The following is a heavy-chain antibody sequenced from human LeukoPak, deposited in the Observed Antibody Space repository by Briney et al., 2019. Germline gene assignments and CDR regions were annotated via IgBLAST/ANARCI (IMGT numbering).Heavy chain of an antibody. J-gene: IGHJ6*03. D-gene: IGHD6-13*01. CDR2: LYTRGNT. CDR1: GGSISDSS. V-gene: IGHV4-4*07. CDR3: AREHSGRIYFYYVDV. Sequence: SETLSLTCTVSGGSISDSSWSWVRQPAGKGLEWIGRLYTRGNTNYNPSLKSRVTMSVDTSRNQFSLKLTSLTAADTAVYYCAREHSGRIYFYYVDVWGTGTTVVVSS.